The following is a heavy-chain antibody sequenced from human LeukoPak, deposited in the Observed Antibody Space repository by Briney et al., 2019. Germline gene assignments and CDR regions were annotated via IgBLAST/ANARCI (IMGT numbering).Heavy chain of an antibody. J-gene: IGHJ3*02. V-gene: IGHV2-5*02. CDR3: AHMRSEWGRRNLDAFDM. CDR2: IFWDDDT. Sequence: SGPTLVNPTQTLTLTCTFSGFSVSTGGVAVGWIRQPPGKALEWLALIFWDDDTRYRPSLKSRLTITKDTSKNQVVLTLSDMDPVDTGRYYCAHMRSEWGRRNLDAFDMWGPGTMVTVSS. CDR1: GFSVSTGGVA. D-gene: IGHD1-14*01.